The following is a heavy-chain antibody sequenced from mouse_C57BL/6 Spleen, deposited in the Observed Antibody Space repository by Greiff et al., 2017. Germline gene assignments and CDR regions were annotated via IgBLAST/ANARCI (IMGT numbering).Heavy chain of an antibody. Sequence: EVQLQQSGPELVKPGASVKISCKASGYTFTDYYMNWVKQSHGKSLEWIGDINPNNGGTSYNQKFKGKATLTVDKSSSTAYMELRSLTSEDSAVYYCARFYGGYYRYFDVWGTGTTVTVSS. D-gene: IGHD2-3*01. CDR1: GYTFTDYY. J-gene: IGHJ1*03. CDR3: ARFYGGYYRYFDV. CDR2: INPNNGGT. V-gene: IGHV1-26*01.